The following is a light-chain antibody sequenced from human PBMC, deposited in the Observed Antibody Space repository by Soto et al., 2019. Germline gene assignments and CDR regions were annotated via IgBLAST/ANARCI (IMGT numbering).Light chain of an antibody. CDR1: QSIGRF. CDR3: QQRSSRPREIS. CDR2: DAS. V-gene: IGKV3-11*01. Sequence: EIVLTQSPATLSLSPGERATLSCRASQSIGRFLAWYQHKPGQAPRLLLYDASNRATGIPARFSASGSETDFTLTISSLEPEDFAVYYCQQRSSRPREISFGQGTRLEIK. J-gene: IGKJ5*01.